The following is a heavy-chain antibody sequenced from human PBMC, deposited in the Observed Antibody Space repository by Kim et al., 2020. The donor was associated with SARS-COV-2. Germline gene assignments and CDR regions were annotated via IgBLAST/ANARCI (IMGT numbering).Heavy chain of an antibody. J-gene: IGHJ4*02. Sequence: LQGRVTMTTDTSTSTAYMELRSLRSDDTAVYYCAREGDYDILTGSVLFDYWGQGTLVTVSS. CDR3: AREGDYDILTGSVLFDY. V-gene: IGHV1-18*01. D-gene: IGHD3-9*01.